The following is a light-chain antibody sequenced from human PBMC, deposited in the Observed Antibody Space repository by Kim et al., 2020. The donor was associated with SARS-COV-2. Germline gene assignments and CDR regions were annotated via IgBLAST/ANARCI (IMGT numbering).Light chain of an antibody. J-gene: IGKJ2*01. CDR3: HQYGSSSLDT. CDR1: QSVNSNY. CDR2: GAS. V-gene: IGKV3-20*01. Sequence: EIVLTQSPDTLSLSPGERATLSCRASQSVNSNYLAWYQQKPGQAPRLLIYGASSRATGIPDRFTGSGSGTDFTLTIRRLEPEDFAVYYCHQYGSSSLDTFGQGTKLEIK.